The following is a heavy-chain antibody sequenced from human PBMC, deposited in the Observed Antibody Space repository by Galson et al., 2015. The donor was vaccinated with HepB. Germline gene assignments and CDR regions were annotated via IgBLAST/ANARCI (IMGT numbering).Heavy chain of an antibody. J-gene: IGHJ4*02. V-gene: IGHV1-69*02. D-gene: IGHD3-9*01. Sequence: SVKVSCKASGGTFSSYTISWVRQAPGQGLEWMGRIIPIFGIANYAQKFQGRVTITADKSTNTAYMELSSLRSEDTAVYYCARYISLSRYFDYWGQGTLVTVSS. CDR2: IIPIFGIA. CDR3: ARYISLSRYFDY. CDR1: GGTFSSYT.